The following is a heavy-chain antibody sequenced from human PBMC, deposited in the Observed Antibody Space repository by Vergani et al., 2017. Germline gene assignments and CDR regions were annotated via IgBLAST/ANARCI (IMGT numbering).Heavy chain of an antibody. CDR2: ISAYNGNK. Sequence: QVQLVQSGAEVKKPGASVKVSCKASGYTFTSYGISWVRQAPGQGLEWMGWISAYNGNKNYAQKLQGRVTRTTDTSTSTAYMELRSLRSDDTAVDYCARLALSSTSCYFDYWGQGTLVTVSS. D-gene: IGHD2-2*01. V-gene: IGHV1-18*01. CDR3: ARLALSSTSCYFDY. CDR1: GYTFTSYG. J-gene: IGHJ4*02.